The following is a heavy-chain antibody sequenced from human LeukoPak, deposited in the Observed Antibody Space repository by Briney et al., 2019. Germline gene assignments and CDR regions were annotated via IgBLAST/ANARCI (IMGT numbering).Heavy chain of an antibody. CDR1: GYSISSGYY. Sequence: SETLSLTRAVSGYSISSGYYWGWLRQPPGKGLEWIGNIYHSGSTYYKPSLKSRVTISVDTSKNQFSLKLSSVTAADTAVYYCAKADTTGTDHWFDPWGQGTLVTVSS. CDR2: IYHSGST. J-gene: IGHJ5*02. D-gene: IGHD1-1*01. V-gene: IGHV4-38-2*01. CDR3: AKADTTGTDHWFDP.